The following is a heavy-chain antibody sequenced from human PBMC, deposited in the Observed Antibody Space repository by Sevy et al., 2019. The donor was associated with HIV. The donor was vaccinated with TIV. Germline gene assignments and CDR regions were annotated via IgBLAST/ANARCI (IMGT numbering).Heavy chain of an antibody. CDR1: GFTFSKYS. CDR3: AREGCTKPHDY. Sequence: GGSLRLSCAASGFTFSKYSMSWVRQPPGKGLEWVSTLSFGCGEINHADSVKGRFTNSRDNSKNSLYLQMNNLRAEDTAVYYCAREGCTKPHDYWGQGTLVTVS. V-gene: IGHV3-23*01. CDR2: LSFGCGEI. D-gene: IGHD2-8*01. J-gene: IGHJ4*02.